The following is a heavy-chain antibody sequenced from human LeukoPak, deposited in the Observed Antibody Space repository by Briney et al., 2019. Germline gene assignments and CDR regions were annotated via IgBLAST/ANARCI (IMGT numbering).Heavy chain of an antibody. CDR2: ISAYNGNT. Sequence: GASVKVSCKVSGYTLTELSMHWVRQAPGQGLGWMGWISAYNGNTNYAQKLQGRVTMTTDTSTSTAYIELRSLRSDDTAVYYCARNRYSGYDYLDYYYYMDVWGKGTTVTISS. D-gene: IGHD5-12*01. CDR1: GYTLTELS. J-gene: IGHJ6*03. CDR3: ARNRYSGYDYLDYYYYMDV. V-gene: IGHV1-18*01.